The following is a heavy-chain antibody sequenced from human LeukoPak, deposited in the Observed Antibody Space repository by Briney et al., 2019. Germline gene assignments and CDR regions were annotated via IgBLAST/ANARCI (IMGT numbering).Heavy chain of an antibody. D-gene: IGHD7-27*01. CDR1: GFTFSSYS. CDR2: ISSSSSYI. J-gene: IGHJ4*02. CDR3: AKASLGSLDY. Sequence: GGSLRLSCAASGFTFSSYSMNWVRQAPGKGLEWVSSISSSSSYIYYADSVKGRFTISRDNAKNSLYLQMNSLRAEDMALYYCAKASLGSLDYWGQGTLVTVSS. V-gene: IGHV3-21*04.